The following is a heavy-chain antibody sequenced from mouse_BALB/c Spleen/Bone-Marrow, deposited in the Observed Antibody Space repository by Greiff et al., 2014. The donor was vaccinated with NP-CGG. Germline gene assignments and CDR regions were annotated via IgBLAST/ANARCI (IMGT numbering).Heavy chain of an antibody. CDR1: GYKFTDYE. Sequence: QVQLQQPGAELVRPGASVTLSCKASGYKFTDYEMHWVKQTPVHGLEWIGSIDPETGGTAYNQNFKGKATLTADRSSTTAYMELRSLTSEDLAVDYCTIEGIYFGYDVPIDYWGQGTLVTVSA. CDR3: TIEGIYFGYDVPIDY. V-gene: IGHV1-15*01. CDR2: IDPETGGT. J-gene: IGHJ4*01. D-gene: IGHD2-2*01.